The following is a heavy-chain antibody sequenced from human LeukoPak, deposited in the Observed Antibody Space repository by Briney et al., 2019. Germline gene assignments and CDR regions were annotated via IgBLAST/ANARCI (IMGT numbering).Heavy chain of an antibody. CDR1: GGSISSSSYY. Sequence: SETLSLTCTVSGGSISSSSYYWGWIRQPPGKGLEWIGSIYYSGSTYYNPSLKSRVTISVDTSKNQFSLKLSSVTAADTAVYYCARMMATQGDYFDYWGQGTLVTVSS. CDR3: ARMMATQGDYFDY. J-gene: IGHJ4*02. D-gene: IGHD5-24*01. CDR2: IYYSGST. V-gene: IGHV4-39*01.